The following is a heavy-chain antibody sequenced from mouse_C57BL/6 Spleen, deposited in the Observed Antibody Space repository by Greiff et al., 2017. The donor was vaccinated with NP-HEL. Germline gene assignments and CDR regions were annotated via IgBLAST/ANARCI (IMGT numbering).Heavy chain of an antibody. J-gene: IGHJ2*01. V-gene: IGHV5-6*01. D-gene: IGHD1-2*01. Sequence: EVKVVESGGDLVKPGGSLKLSCAASGFTFSSYGMSWVRQTPDKRLEWVATISSGGSYTYYPDSVKGRFTISRDNAKNTLYLQMSSLKSEDTAIYYSARHPSHYYAYFDYWGQGTPLTFSS. CDR2: ISSGGSYT. CDR1: GFTFSSYG. CDR3: ARHPSHYYAYFDY.